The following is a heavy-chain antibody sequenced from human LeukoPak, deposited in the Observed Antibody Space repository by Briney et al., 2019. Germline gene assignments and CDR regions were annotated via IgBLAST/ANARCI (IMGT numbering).Heavy chain of an antibody. J-gene: IGHJ4*02. CDR2: IYTGGAT. V-gene: IGHV3-66*01. CDR3: ARGQSYCGADCYSD. D-gene: IGHD2-21*02. Sequence: PGGSLRLSCAASGFSINHYYMTWIRQAPGKGLDWVSVIYTGGATNYGDSVKGRFTISRDNSKNTLYLQMNSLRADDTAIYYCARGQSYCGADCYSDWGQGTQVTVSS. CDR1: GFSINHYY.